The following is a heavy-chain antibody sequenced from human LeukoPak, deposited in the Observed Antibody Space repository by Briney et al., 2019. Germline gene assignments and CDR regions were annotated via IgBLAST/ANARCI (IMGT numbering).Heavy chain of an antibody. D-gene: IGHD2-2*01. Sequence: SETLSLTCTVSGGSISSYYWSWIRQPPGKGLEWIGYIYYSGSTNYNPSLKSRVTISVDTSKNQFSLKLSSVTAADTAVYYCARDIVVVPAAPSDAFDIWGQGTMVTVSS. J-gene: IGHJ3*02. CDR3: ARDIVVVPAAPSDAFDI. CDR1: GGSISSYY. CDR2: IYYSGST. V-gene: IGHV4-59*12.